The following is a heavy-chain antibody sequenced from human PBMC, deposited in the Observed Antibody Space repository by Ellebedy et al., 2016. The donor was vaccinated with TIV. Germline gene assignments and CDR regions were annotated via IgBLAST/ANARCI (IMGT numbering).Heavy chain of an antibody. D-gene: IGHD3-9*01. CDR3: SRIQELRNFDWLSGAGFDY. Sequence: ASVKVSCKASGYTFTSYGISWVRQAPGQGLEWMGWISAYNGNTNYAQKLQGRVTMTTDTSTSKAYMELRSLGTDDTAVYYCSRIQELRNFDWLSGAGFDYWGQGTLVTVSS. J-gene: IGHJ4*02. CDR2: ISAYNGNT. CDR1: GYTFTSYG. V-gene: IGHV1-18*04.